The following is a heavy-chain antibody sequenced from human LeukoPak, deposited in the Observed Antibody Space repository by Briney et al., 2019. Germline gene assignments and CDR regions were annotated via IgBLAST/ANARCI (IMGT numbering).Heavy chain of an antibody. V-gene: IGHV4-39*01. CDR1: GGSISSGTYY. J-gene: IGHJ6*02. CDR2: IYYSGSP. CDR3: ARHGTMVRPPDV. Sequence: PSETLSLTCTVSGGSISSGTYYWGWIRQPPGKGLDWIGSIYYSGSPYYNPSLGSRVTISVDTSKNQFSLKVISVTAADTAVYFCARHGTMVRPPDVWGQGTTVTVSS. D-gene: IGHD3-10*01.